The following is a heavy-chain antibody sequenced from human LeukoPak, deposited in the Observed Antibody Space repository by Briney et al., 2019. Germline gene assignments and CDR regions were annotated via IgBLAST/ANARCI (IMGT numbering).Heavy chain of an antibody. V-gene: IGHV3-23*01. CDR2: ISDSDGST. D-gene: IGHD3-10*01. J-gene: IGHJ4*02. CDR1: GLTFSNYA. Sequence: PGGSLRLSCAASGLTFSNYAINWVRQAPRKGLGLVSYISDSDGSTHYEDSVRGRFIISRDNSKNTLYLQMNSLRAEDTAVYYCVKRGIMIRKVIIVGFHKEAYYFDCWGQGTLVTVSS. CDR3: VKRGIMIRKVIIVGFHKEAYYFDC.